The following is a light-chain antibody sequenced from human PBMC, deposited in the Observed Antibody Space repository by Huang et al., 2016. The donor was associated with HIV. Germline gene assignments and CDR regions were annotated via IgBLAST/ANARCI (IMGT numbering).Light chain of an antibody. CDR1: QNINTH. J-gene: IGKJ4*01. CDR2: DAS. Sequence: EIVLTQSPATLSFFPGQRVSLSCRASQNINTHLSWYQQRQGQPPRLLSYDASSSVPGVAARFSGSGSGTDFTSTISSLESEDFATYYCQQCVNGLTFGGGTKV. CDR3: QQCVNGLT. V-gene: IGKV3-11*01.